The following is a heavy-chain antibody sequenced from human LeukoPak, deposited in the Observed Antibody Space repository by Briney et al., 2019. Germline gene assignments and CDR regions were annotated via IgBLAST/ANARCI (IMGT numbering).Heavy chain of an antibody. J-gene: IGHJ3*02. D-gene: IGHD3-22*01. CDR2: ISASGGTT. V-gene: IGHV3-23*01. CDR3: AKPPRDTSGYYLGAFDI. Sequence: RGGSLRLSCAASGFTFSNYAMTGVRQAPGKGLDWVPGISASGGTTYYADSVKGRFTISRDNSKNTLYLHMNSLRAEYTAVYYCAKPPRDTSGYYLGAFDIWGQGTMVTVSS. CDR1: GFTFSNYA.